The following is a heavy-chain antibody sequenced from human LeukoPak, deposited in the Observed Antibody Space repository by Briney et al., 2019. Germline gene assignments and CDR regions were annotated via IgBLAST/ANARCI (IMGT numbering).Heavy chain of an antibody. V-gene: IGHV1-18*01. Sequence: ASVKVSCKASGYTFTSYGISWVRQRPGQRLEWMGWISAYNGNTNYAQKLQGRVTMTTDTSTSTAYMELRSLRSDDTAVYYCARAGSYDILTYYYYGMDVWGQGTTVTVSS. CDR3: ARAGSYDILTYYYYGMDV. CDR1: GYTFTSYG. J-gene: IGHJ6*01. CDR2: ISAYNGNT. D-gene: IGHD3-9*01.